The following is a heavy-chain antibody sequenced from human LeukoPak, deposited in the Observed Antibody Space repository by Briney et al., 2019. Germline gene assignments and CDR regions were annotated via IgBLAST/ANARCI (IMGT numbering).Heavy chain of an antibody. CDR2: ISGVGSII. V-gene: IGHV3-48*03. J-gene: IGHJ4*02. CDR3: VGGGLRYFDY. D-gene: IGHD3-16*01. CDR1: RCTFTIFE. Sequence: GGSLRLSCPASRCTFTIFEMNWVRQAPGRGLEWVSYISGVGSIIYYADSVKGRFTISRDNAKNSLYLQMNSLRAEDTAVYYCVGGGLRYFDYWGQGTLVTVSS.